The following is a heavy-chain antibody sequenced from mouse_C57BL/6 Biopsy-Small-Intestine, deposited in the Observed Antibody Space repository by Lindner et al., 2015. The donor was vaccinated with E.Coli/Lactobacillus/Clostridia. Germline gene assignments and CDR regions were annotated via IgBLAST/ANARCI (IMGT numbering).Heavy chain of an antibody. CDR2: IDPADGNT. CDR1: GFNIKDDF. V-gene: IGHV14-1*01. CDR3: TSLAFDF. J-gene: IGHJ2*01. Sequence: VQLQESGAELVRPGASVKLSCTASGFNIKDDFMHWVKQRPEQGLEWIGRIDPADGNTKYVPKFQDKATITADTSSNTAYLQLSSLTSEDTAVYYCTSLAFDFWGQGTTLTVSS.